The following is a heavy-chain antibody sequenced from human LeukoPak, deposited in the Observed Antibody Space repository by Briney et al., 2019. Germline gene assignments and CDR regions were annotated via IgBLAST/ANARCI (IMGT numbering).Heavy chain of an antibody. CDR3: ARGPSGTTAVTSD. Sequence: GGSLRLSCAASGFTCSRNDMSWVRQAPGKGLEWVSVIYSGGTTYYADSVKGRFTISRDNSKNTVYLQMNSLRADDTAMYYCARGPSGTTAVTSDWGQGTLVTVSS. J-gene: IGHJ4*02. D-gene: IGHD4-23*01. CDR1: GFTCSRND. CDR2: IYSGGTT. V-gene: IGHV3-66*01.